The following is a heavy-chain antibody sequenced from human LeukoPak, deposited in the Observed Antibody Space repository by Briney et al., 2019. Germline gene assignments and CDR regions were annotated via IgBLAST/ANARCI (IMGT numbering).Heavy chain of an antibody. Sequence: PSETLSLTCTVSGGSTSSSSYYWGWIRQPPGKGLEWIGSIYYSGSTYYNPSLKSRVTISVDTSKNQSSLKLSPLTAADTAVYSCASPEGYDSTGYFIGMYYWGQGTLVTVSS. J-gene: IGHJ4*02. V-gene: IGHV4-39*01. CDR1: GGSTSSSSYY. CDR2: IYYSGST. CDR3: ASPEGYDSTGYFIGMYY. D-gene: IGHD3-22*01.